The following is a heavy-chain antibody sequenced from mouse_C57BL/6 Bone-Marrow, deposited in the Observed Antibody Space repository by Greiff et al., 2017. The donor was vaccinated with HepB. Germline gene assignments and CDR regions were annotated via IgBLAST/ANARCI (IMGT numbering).Heavy chain of an antibody. V-gene: IGHV2-2*01. Sequence: QVQLKESGPGLVQPSQSLSITCTVSGFSLTSYGVHWVRQSPGKGLEWLGVIWSGGSTDYNAAFISRLSISKDNSKSQVFFKMNSLLADDTAIYYCARPYDGFTGGFAYWGQGTLVTVSA. CDR3: ARPYDGFTGGFAY. CDR2: IWSGGST. CDR1: GFSLTSYG. J-gene: IGHJ3*01. D-gene: IGHD2-3*01.